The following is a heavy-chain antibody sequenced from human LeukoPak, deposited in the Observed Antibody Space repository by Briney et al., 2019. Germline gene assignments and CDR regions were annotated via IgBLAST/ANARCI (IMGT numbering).Heavy chain of an antibody. V-gene: IGHV3-74*03. CDR2: INSDGSDT. D-gene: IGHD5-24*01. CDR1: GFTFSRYW. CDR3: LNGSWYFDY. Sequence: GGSLRLSCAASGFTFSRYWMHWVRQAPGKGLVWVSRINSDGSDTTYADSVKGRFTISRDNAKNTLYLQVNSLRAEDTAVYYCLNGSWYFDYWGQGTLVTVSS. J-gene: IGHJ4*02.